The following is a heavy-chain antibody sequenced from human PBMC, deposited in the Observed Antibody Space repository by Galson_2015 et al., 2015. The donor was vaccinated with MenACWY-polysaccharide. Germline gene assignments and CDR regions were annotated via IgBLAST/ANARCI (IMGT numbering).Heavy chain of an antibody. CDR2: ISGSGGST. J-gene: IGHJ5*02. CDR1: GFTFSSYA. Sequence: SLRLSCAASGFTFSSYAMSWVRQAPGKGLEWVSAISGSGGSTYYADSVKGRFTISRDNSKNTLYLQMNSQRAEDTAVYYCAKAVKQQLGTSEFDPGGQGTLVTVSS. V-gene: IGHV3-23*01. D-gene: IGHD6-13*01. CDR3: AKAVKQQLGTSEFDP.